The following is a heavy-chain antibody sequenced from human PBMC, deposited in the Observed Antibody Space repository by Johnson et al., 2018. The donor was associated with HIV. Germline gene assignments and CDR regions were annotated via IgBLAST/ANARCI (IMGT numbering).Heavy chain of an antibody. Sequence: VQLVESGGGLVQPRGSLRLSCAASGFTFSDCAMSWVRQGPGKGLEWVSAITVSGDNTYYADSVKGRFTISRDNSKNTLYLQMNSLKTEDTAVYYCTTDSGWVPLEAFDIWGQGTMVTVSS. CDR1: GFTFSDCA. D-gene: IGHD6-19*01. CDR3: TTDSGWVPLEAFDI. V-gene: IGHV3-23*04. CDR2: ITVSGDNT. J-gene: IGHJ3*02.